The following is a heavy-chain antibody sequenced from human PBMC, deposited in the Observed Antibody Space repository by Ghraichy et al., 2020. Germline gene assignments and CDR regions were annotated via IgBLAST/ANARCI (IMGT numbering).Heavy chain of an antibody. CDR2: IHWDDDK. J-gene: IGHJ3*02. V-gene: IGHV2-70*04. Sequence: SGPTLVKPTQTLTLTCTFSGFSLSTTGMRVSWIRQPPGKALEWLARIHWDDDKFYSTSLKTRLTISKDSSKNQVVLIMTNMDPVDTATYYCARTPTAVAGSFDIWGQGTMVTVSS. D-gene: IGHD6-19*01. CDR1: GFSLSTTGMR. CDR3: ARTPTAVAGSFDI.